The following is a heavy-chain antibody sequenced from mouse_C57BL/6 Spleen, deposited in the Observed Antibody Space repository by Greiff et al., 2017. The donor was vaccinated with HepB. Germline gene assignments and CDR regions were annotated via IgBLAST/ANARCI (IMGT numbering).Heavy chain of an antibody. Sequence: QVQLQQSGPELVKPGASVKISCKASGYAFSSSWMNWVKQRPGKGLEWIGRIYPGDGDTNYNGKFKGKATLTADKSSSTAYMQLSSLTSEDSAVYFCATFYGYDGYYFDYWGQGTTLTVSS. J-gene: IGHJ2*01. CDR2: IYPGDGDT. D-gene: IGHD2-9*01. CDR3: ATFYGYDGYYFDY. CDR1: GYAFSSSW. V-gene: IGHV1-82*01.